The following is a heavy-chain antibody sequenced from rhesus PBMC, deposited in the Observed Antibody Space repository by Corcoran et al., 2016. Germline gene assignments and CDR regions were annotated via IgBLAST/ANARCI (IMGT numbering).Heavy chain of an antibody. V-gene: IGHV4-106*01. CDR1: GGSISDDLY. CDR3: WRDRFDV. Sequence: QVQLQESGPGLVKPSETLSLTCAVSGGSISDDLYWSWIRQPPGKGLEWIGYIYGSSGGTNYNPSLKNRVTISIDTSKNQFSLNLNSVTAADTAVYYCWRDRFDVWGAGVLVTVSS. CDR2: IYGSSGGT. J-gene: IGHJ5-1*01.